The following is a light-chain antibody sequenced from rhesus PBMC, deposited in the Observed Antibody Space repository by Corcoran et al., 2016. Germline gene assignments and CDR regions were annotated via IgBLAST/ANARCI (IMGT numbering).Light chain of an antibody. CDR3: QQYSASPFT. CDR2: KAA. Sequence: DIQMTQSPSSLSTSIGDTVTITCRASQSISSWLAWYQQKPGKAPKVLIYKAASLQSGVPSRFSGSGCGADLTLTISSLQSENFASYYCQQYSASPFTFGPGPKLDIK. J-gene: IGKJ3*01. CDR1: QSISSW. V-gene: IGKV1-22*01.